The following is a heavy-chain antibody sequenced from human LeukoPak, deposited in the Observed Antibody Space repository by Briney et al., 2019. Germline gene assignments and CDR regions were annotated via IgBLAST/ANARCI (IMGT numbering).Heavy chain of an antibody. CDR3: ARGLVGTTGEQNWFDP. V-gene: IGHV4-34*01. J-gene: IGHJ5*02. CDR1: GGSFSGYY. D-gene: IGHD1-26*01. Sequence: SETLSLTCAVYGGSFSGYYWSWIRQPPGKGLEWIGEINHSGSTNYNPSLKSRVTISVDTSKNQFSLKLSSVTAADTAIYYCARGLVGTTGEQNWFDPWGQGTLVTVSS. CDR2: INHSGST.